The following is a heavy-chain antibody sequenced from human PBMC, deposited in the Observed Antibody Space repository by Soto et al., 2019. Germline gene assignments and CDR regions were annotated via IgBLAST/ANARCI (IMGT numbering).Heavy chain of an antibody. Sequence: ETLSLTCAVSGYSIRNGYYWGWIRQPPGKGLEWIGTIYHSGSTYYNPSLKSRVTISVDASENHFSLKLSSVTAADTAVYYCARVGPYCGGDCYSPPPWGQGTLVTV. D-gene: IGHD2-21*02. CDR1: GYSIRNGYY. CDR2: IYHSGST. V-gene: IGHV4-38-2*01. J-gene: IGHJ5*02. CDR3: ARVGPYCGGDCYSPPP.